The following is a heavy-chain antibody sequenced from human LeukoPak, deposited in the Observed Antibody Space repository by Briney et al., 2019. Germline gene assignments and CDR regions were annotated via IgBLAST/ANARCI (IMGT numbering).Heavy chain of an antibody. Sequence: GESLKISCEASGYNFANFWIGWVRQIPGKGLEWMGTVYGGNSDARYSPSFQGQVTFSADKSLNTAYLQWSSLKASDTAIYYCARFSNHLDYWGQGTLVTVSS. CDR3: ARFSNHLDY. CDR1: GYNFANFW. V-gene: IGHV5-51*01. CDR2: VYGGNSDA. J-gene: IGHJ4*02.